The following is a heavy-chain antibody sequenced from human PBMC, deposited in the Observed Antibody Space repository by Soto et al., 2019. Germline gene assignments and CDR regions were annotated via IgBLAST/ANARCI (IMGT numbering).Heavy chain of an antibody. CDR1: GFTFSSYA. CDR2: ISYDGSNK. Sequence: GGSLRLSCAASGFTFSSYAMHWVRQAPGKGLEWVAVISYDGSNKYYADSVKGRFTISRDNSKNTLYLQMNSLRAEDTAVYYCASDDSSGYYYFDYWGQGTLVTVSS. J-gene: IGHJ4*02. V-gene: IGHV3-30-3*01. D-gene: IGHD3-22*01. CDR3: ASDDSSGYYYFDY.